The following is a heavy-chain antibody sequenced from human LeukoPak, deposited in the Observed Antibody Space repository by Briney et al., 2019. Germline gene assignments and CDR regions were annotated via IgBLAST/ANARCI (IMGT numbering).Heavy chain of an antibody. Sequence: GGSLRLSCAASGFTFSSYEMNWVRQAPGKGLDWVSYISSSGTTVYYADSVEGRFTISRDNSKNTLYLQMNSLRAEDTAVYYCARAGYYYDSSGYYYVDYWGQGTLVTVSS. D-gene: IGHD3-22*01. CDR1: GFTFSSYE. J-gene: IGHJ4*02. CDR2: ISSSGTTV. V-gene: IGHV3-48*03. CDR3: ARAGYYYDSSGYYYVDY.